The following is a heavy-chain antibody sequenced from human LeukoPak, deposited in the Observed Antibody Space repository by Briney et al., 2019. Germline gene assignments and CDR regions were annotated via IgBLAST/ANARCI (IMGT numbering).Heavy chain of an antibody. CDR3: ARVGIQLWYALDY. CDR1: RVTFSGYW. V-gene: IGHV3-74*01. CDR2: IISDGSST. Sequence: GGCLRLSCVASRVTFSGYWMHRVRQTPGKGRVWVSRIISDGSSTSYADSVKGRFTISSDTAKNTLYLQMNSLRAQNTAVYYCARVGIQLWYALDYWGQGTLVTVTS. D-gene: IGHD5-18*01. J-gene: IGHJ4*02.